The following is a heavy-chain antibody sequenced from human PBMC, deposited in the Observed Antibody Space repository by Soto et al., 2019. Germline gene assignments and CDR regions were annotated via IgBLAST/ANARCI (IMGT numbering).Heavy chain of an antibody. CDR3: TRTYYFGSGSYRKGFDY. CDR1: GFTFSGSA. CDR2: IRSKANSYAT. J-gene: IGHJ4*02. D-gene: IGHD3-10*01. Sequence: GGSLRLSCAASGFTFSGSAMHWVRQASGKGLEWVGRIRSKANSYATAYTAPVEGRFTISRDDSKNTAYLQMNSLKTEDTAVYYCTRTYYFGSGSYRKGFDYWGQGSLVTVS. V-gene: IGHV3-73*01.